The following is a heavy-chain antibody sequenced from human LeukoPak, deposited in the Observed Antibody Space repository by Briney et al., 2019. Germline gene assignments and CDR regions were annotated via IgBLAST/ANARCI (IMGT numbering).Heavy chain of an antibody. CDR1: GYTFTSYG. CDR2: ISAYNGNT. J-gene: IGHJ4*02. CDR3: ATAPHQYYYDSSGSHFDY. D-gene: IGHD3-22*01. Sequence: ASVKVSCKASGYTFTSYGISWVRQAPGQGLEWMGWISAYNGNTNYAQKLQGRVTMTEDTSTDTAYMELSSLRSEDTAVYYCATAPHQYYYDSSGSHFDYWGQGTLVTVSS. V-gene: IGHV1-18*01.